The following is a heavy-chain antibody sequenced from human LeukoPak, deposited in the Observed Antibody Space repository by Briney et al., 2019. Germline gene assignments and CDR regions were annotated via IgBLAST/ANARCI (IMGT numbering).Heavy chain of an antibody. CDR3: AKDTWLVAVGIQVFDY. Sequence: GGSLTLSCAPAGLSFSSYWTRWVRPPAGKGLEWGATIKEEGSEKNYVDSVKGRFTISRDDAKSSVYLQMNSLRAEDTAMYYCAKDTWLVAVGIQVFDYWGQGILVTVSS. CDR2: IKEEGSEK. J-gene: IGHJ4*02. D-gene: IGHD6-19*01. V-gene: IGHV3-7*03. CDR1: GLSFSSYW.